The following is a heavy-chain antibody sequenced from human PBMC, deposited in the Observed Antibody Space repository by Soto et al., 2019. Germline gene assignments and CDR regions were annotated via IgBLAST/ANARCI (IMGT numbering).Heavy chain of an antibody. V-gene: IGHV3-30-3*01. CDR2: ISYDGSNK. D-gene: IGHD3-22*01. Sequence: PGGSLRLSCAASGFTFSSYAVHWVRQAPGKGLEWVAVISYDGSNKYYADSVKGRFTTSRDNAKNTLYLQMNSLRAEDTAVYYCARASSGYYPTDSFDYWGQGTLVTVS. CDR1: GFTFSSYA. CDR3: ARASSGYYPTDSFDY. J-gene: IGHJ4*02.